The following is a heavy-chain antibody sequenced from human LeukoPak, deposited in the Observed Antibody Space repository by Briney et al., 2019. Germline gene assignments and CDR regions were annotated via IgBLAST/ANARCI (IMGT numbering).Heavy chain of an antibody. CDR3: ARGRYDFWSGPRAYYFDY. CDR1: GLTFSNAW. CDR2: IKSKTDGGTT. J-gene: IGHJ4*01. V-gene: IGHV3-15*01. Sequence: AGGSLRLSCAASGLTFSNAWMSWVRQAPGKGLEWVGRIKSKTDGGTTDYAAPVKGRFTISRDDSKNTLYLQMNSLRTEDTAIYYCARGRYDFWSGPRAYYFDYWGQGTLVTVSS. D-gene: IGHD3-3*01.